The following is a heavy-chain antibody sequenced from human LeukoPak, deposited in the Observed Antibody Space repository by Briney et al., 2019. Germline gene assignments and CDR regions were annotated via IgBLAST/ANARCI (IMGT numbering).Heavy chain of an antibody. D-gene: IGHD3-22*01. CDR2: IIPIFGTA. J-gene: IGHJ4*02. V-gene: IGHV1-69*13. CDR3: ASHYYDSSGYYYGFDY. Sequence: SVKVSCKASGGTFSSYAISWVRQAPGQGLEWMGGIIPIFGTANYAQKFQGRVTITADESTSTAYMELSSLRSEDTAVYHCASHYYDSSGYYYGFDYWGQGTLVTVSS. CDR1: GGTFSSYA.